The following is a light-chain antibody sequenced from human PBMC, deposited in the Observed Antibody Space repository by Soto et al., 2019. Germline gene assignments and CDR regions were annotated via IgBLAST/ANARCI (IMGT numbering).Light chain of an antibody. CDR2: DVS. J-gene: IGKJ2*01. Sequence: ISVTPSPSSLSGSVGDRVIITCRASESITGYLNWYQQRPGNPPKLLIYDVSILESGVSPRFRGTGSGSQFTLTIDSLQPEDVGTYYCQQSQRTPYTFGQGT. CDR1: ESITGY. V-gene: IGKV1-39*01. CDR3: QQSQRTPYT.